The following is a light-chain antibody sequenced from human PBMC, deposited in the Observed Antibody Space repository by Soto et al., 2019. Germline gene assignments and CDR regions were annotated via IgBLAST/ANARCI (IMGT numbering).Light chain of an antibody. CDR1: SSDVGGHNF. CDR3: NSYTSTFIWV. V-gene: IGLV2-14*01. Sequence: QSVLTQPASVSGSPGQSITISCTGTSSDVGGHNFVSWFQHHPGKAPKPMIYEVTTRPSGVSDRFSGSKSGNTASLTISGLLAEDEADYYCNSYTSTFIWVFGGGIKLTVL. J-gene: IGLJ3*02. CDR2: EVT.